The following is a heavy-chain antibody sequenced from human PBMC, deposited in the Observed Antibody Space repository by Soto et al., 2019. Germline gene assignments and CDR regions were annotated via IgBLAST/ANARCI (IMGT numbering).Heavy chain of an antibody. CDR1: GGTFSTYA. CDR2: IIPMFGTA. V-gene: IGHV1-69*13. Sequence: SVKVSCKAPGGTFSTYAISWVRQAPGQGLEWMGGIIPMFGTANYAQRFQDRVTITADESTNTVYMELSSLRSEDTAVYYCATDYYDSSGYPKFDYWGQGTLVTVSS. J-gene: IGHJ4*02. CDR3: ATDYYDSSGYPKFDY. D-gene: IGHD3-22*01.